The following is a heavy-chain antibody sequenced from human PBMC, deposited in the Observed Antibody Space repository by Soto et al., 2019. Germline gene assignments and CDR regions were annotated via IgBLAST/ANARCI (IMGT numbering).Heavy chain of an antibody. Sequence: QVQLDQSGPEVKKSGSSVKVSCKASGGAFGTFAISWLRQAPGQGLEWMGGIIPIYGTPHYAQIFKGRVTISADASTDTVYMEVPSLTSAYTAVYYCARQDPPRDRYCSSYSCYDGWFESWGQGTLVTVST. D-gene: IGHD2-2*01. CDR1: GGAFGTFA. CDR3: ARQDPPRDRYCSSYSCYDGWFES. CDR2: IIPIYGTP. J-gene: IGHJ5*01. V-gene: IGHV1-69*01.